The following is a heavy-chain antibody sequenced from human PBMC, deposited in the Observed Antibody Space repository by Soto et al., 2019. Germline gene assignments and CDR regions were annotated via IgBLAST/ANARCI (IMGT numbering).Heavy chain of an antibody. CDR3: ARPRVSGRGYSYGYERPYYFDY. J-gene: IGHJ4*02. CDR2: ISWNSGSI. V-gene: IGHV3-9*01. CDR1: GFTFDDYA. D-gene: IGHD5-18*01. Sequence: EVQLVESGGGLVQPGRSLRLSCAASGFTFDDYAMHWVRQAPGKGLEWVSGISWNSGSICYADSVKGRFTISRDNAKNTLYLQMNSLRAEDTALYYCARPRVSGRGYSYGYERPYYFDYWGQGTLVTVSS.